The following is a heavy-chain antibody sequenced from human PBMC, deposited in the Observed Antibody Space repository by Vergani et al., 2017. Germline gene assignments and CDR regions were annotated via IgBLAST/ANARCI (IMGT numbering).Heavy chain of an antibody. Sequence: QVQLVQSGAEVKKPGSSVKVSCKASGGTFSSYAISWVRQAPGQGLEWMGGIIPIFGTANYAQKFQGRVTITADESTSTAYMELRSLRSDDTAVYYCARDVGYGSGSYYIHNWFDPWGQGTLVTVSS. J-gene: IGHJ5*02. CDR1: GGTFSSYA. CDR2: IIPIFGTA. V-gene: IGHV1-69*01. D-gene: IGHD3-10*01. CDR3: ARDVGYGSGSYYIHNWFDP.